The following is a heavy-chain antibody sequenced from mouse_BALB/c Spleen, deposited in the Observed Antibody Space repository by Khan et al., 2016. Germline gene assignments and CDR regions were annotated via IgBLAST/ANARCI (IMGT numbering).Heavy chain of an antibody. V-gene: IGHV3-8*02. D-gene: IGHD2-3*01. CDR1: GDFITSGS. CDR3: TRYDGYYFDY. Sequence: EVELVESGPSLVKPSQTLSLTCSVTGDFITSGSWYWIRKFSGNKLEYMGYINYSGCTHYNPSLKSRISITLDTDKTPYYLQLNSVSTVGPATYFCTRYDGYYFDYLGPGTTLTVSS. J-gene: IGHJ2*01. CDR2: INYSGCT.